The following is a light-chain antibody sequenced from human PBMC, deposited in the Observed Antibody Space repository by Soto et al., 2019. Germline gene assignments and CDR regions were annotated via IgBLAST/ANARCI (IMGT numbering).Light chain of an antibody. V-gene: IGKV1-17*03. CDR2: AAS. Sequence: DIQMTQSPSAMSASVGDRVTITCRASQDISKYLAWFQQRPGKVPMRLVYAASLLKSGVPSRFSGGGSGTEFTITSSILPPEDFGTYYCLQHNSYPWTFGQGTKVEI. J-gene: IGKJ1*01. CDR1: QDISKY. CDR3: LQHNSYPWT.